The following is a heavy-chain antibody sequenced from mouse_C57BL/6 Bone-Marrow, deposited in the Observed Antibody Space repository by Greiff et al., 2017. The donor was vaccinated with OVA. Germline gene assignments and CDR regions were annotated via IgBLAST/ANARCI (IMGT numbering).Heavy chain of an antibody. CDR1: GYTFTSYG. J-gene: IGHJ3*01. CDR3: ARGFAY. Sequence: QVQLQQSGAELARPGASVKLSCKASGYTFTSYGISWVKQRPGQGLAWIGEIYPRSGNTYYNEKFKGKATLTADKSSSTAYMELRSLTSEDSAVYFCARGFAYWGQGTLVTVSA. V-gene: IGHV1-81*01. CDR2: IYPRSGNT.